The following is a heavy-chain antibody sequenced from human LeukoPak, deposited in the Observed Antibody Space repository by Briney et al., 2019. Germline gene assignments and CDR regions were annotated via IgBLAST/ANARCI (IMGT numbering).Heavy chain of an antibody. Sequence: ASVKVSCKASGYTFTSFGVSWVRQAPGQGLEWMGWVSAYNGHANNTQKFQGRLSMTTDTSTSTAYMELRSLRSDDTAVYYCARDLGGSYHAAFEYWGQGTLVTVSS. V-gene: IGHV1-18*01. CDR3: ARDLGGSYHAAFEY. CDR2: VSAYNGHA. CDR1: GYTFTSFG. J-gene: IGHJ4*02. D-gene: IGHD1-26*01.